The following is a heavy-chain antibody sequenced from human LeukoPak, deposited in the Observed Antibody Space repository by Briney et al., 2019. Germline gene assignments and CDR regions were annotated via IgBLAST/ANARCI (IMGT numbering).Heavy chain of an antibody. Sequence: GGSLRLSCAASGFTFSSYWMSWVRQAPGKGLEWVANIKQDGSEKYYVDSVKGRFTISRDNAKNSLYLQMNSLRAEDTAVYYCARDGDEQLWAPVYGMDVWGQGTTVTVS. CDR3: ARDGDEQLWAPVYGMDV. V-gene: IGHV3-7*04. CDR1: GFTFSSYW. D-gene: IGHD5-18*01. CDR2: IKQDGSEK. J-gene: IGHJ6*02.